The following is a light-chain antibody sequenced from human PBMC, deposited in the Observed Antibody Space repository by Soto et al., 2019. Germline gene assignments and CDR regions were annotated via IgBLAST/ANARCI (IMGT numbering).Light chain of an antibody. CDR2: GAS. Sequence: EIVLTQSPGTLSLSPGERATLSCRASQSVTSSCLAWYQQKPGQAPRLLIFGASSRATDIPDRFGGSGSGTDFTLTISRLEPEDFAVYYCQQYGSSPQTFGQGTKVEIK. CDR3: QQYGSSPQT. V-gene: IGKV3-20*01. J-gene: IGKJ1*01. CDR1: QSVTSSC.